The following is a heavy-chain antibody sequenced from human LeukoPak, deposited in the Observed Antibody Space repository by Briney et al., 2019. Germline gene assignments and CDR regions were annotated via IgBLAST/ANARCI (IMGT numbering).Heavy chain of an antibody. CDR2: IKNSGNT. D-gene: IGHD3-10*01. J-gene: IGHJ6*03. CDR3: ARVGDRGYMDV. Sequence: PSETLSLTCSVSGGSISTYYWSWIRQPAGKGLEWIGRIKNSGNTNYNPSLESRVTLSLDTSKNQFSLNLSSVTAADTAVYYCARVGDRGYMDVWGKGTTVTVSS. CDR1: GGSISTYY. V-gene: IGHV4-4*07.